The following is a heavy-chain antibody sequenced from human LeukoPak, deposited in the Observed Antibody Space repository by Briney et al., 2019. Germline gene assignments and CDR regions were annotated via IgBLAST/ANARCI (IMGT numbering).Heavy chain of an antibody. CDR2: INHSGST. CDR3: ARGISGTWYFDY. V-gene: IGHV4-34*01. Sequence: SETLSLTSAVYGGSFSGYYWSWIRQPPGKGLEWIGEINHSGSTNYNPSLKSRVTISVNTSKNQFSLKLSSVTAADTAVYYCARGISGTWYFDYWGQGTLVTVSS. J-gene: IGHJ4*02. D-gene: IGHD1-7*01. CDR1: GGSFSGYY.